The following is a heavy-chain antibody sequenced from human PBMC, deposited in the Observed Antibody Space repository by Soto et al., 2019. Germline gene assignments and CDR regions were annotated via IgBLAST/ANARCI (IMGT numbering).Heavy chain of an antibody. D-gene: IGHD3-9*01. CDR1: GFSLDTSGVG. CDR3: AQISDFDWVWAFEY. V-gene: IGHV2-5*02. Sequence: QITLKESGPTLVKPTQTLTLTCTFSGFSLDTSGVGLGWIRQPPGKTLEWLALIYWDDDKRYSPSLNSRLTITKDTSKSQVVLRMTNVDPVDTATSYCAQISDFDWVWAFEYWGQGALVTVSS. J-gene: IGHJ4*02. CDR2: IYWDDDK.